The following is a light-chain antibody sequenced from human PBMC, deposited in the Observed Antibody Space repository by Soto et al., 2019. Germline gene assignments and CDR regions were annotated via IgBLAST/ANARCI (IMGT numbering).Light chain of an antibody. J-gene: IGKJ1*01. V-gene: IGKV1-39*01. CDR1: QSISSY. CDR2: AAS. Sequence: DIQMTQSPSSLSASVGDRVTITCRASQSISSYLNWYQQKPGKAPKLLIYAASSLQSGAPSRFSGSGSGTDFTLTISSLQPEDFATYYCQQSYSTSVTFGQGTKVDIK. CDR3: QQSYSTSVT.